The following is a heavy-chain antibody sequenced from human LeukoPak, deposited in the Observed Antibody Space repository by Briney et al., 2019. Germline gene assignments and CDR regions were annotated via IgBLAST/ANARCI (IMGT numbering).Heavy chain of an antibody. CDR1: GGSISSYY. V-gene: IGHV4-4*07. Sequence: KPSETLSLTCTVSGGSISSYYWSWIRQPAGKGLEWIGRIYTSGSTNYNPSLKSRVTISVDTSKNQFSLKLSSVTAADTAVYYCARRYSSTSSIVFDPWGQGTLVTVSS. J-gene: IGHJ5*02. CDR2: IYTSGST. CDR3: ARRYSSTSSIVFDP. D-gene: IGHD2-2*01.